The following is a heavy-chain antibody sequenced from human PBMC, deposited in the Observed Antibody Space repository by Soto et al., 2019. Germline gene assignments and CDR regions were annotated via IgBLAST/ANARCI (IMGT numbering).Heavy chain of an antibody. Sequence: QVQLVQSRDEVKKPGASVKVSCKTSGYTFTSYHISWVRQAPGQGLEWMGWISAYNTNTNYAQKFQGRVTMTTDTLTSTAYMELRSLRSDDTAVYYCARDTPPTDYWGQGTLVTVSS. CDR2: ISAYNTNT. CDR1: GYTFTSYH. CDR3: ARDTPPTDY. J-gene: IGHJ4*02. V-gene: IGHV1-18*01.